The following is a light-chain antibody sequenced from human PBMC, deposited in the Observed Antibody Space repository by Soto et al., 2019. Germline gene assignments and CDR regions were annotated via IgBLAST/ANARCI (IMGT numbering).Light chain of an antibody. V-gene: IGKV3-20*01. J-gene: IGKJ5*01. Sequence: EIVLTQSPGTLALSPGERATLSCRASQSIDSKYFSWYQQKPGQAPRLLIYGGSRRATGVPDRFSGAGSGTDFTLTSSGLEPEDFAVFYCQQYAFSPRTFGTGTRLQIK. CDR1: QSIDSKY. CDR3: QQYAFSPRT. CDR2: GGS.